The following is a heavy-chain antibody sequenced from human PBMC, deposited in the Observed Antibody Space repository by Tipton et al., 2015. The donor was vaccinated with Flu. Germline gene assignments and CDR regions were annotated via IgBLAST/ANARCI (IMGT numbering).Heavy chain of an antibody. D-gene: IGHD3-10*01. CDR3: ARDGSGTILTVYYYYGRDG. CDR1: GGSVSSSSYY. CDR2: LYYSGST. Sequence: LRLSCTVSGGSVSSSSYYWGWIRQPPGKGLEWIGSLYYSGSTYYNPTLKSRVTISADTSKNQFSLKLSSVTAADTAVYYCARDGSGTILTVYYYYGRDGWGQGTTVTVSS. V-gene: IGHV4-39*07. J-gene: IGHJ6*02.